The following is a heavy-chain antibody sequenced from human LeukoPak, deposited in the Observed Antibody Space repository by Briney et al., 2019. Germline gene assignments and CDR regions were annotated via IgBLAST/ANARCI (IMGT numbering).Heavy chain of an antibody. V-gene: IGHV3-23*01. CDR1: GFTFSSYG. CDR3: AKGLTWDSTSCSD. D-gene: IGHD2-2*01. CDR2: IVGTGGNM. J-gene: IGHJ4*02. Sequence: GGSLRLSCAASGFTFSSYGMHWVRQAPGKGLEWVSAIVGTGGNMYYADSVKGRFTISRDNFKSTLYLQMNSLRAEDTAVYYCAKGLTWDSTSCSDWGQGTLVTVSS.